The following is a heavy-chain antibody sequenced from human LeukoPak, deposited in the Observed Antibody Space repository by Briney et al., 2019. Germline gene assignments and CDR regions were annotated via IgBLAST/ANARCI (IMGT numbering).Heavy chain of an antibody. V-gene: IGHV3-21*01. J-gene: IGHJ4*02. CDR3: ARTKYYYGSGSYRHYFDY. CDR2: ISSSSSYI. Sequence: GGSLRLSCAASGFTFSSYSMNWVRQAPGKGLEWVSSISSSSSYIYYADSVKGRFTISRDNAKNLLYLQMNSLRAEDTAVYYCARTKYYYGSGSYRHYFDYWGQGTLVTVSS. CDR1: GFTFSSYS. D-gene: IGHD3-10*01.